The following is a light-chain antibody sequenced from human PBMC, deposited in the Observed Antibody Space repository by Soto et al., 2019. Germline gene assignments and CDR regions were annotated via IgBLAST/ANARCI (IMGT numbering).Light chain of an antibody. V-gene: IGKV1-33*01. CDR3: QQYDNLPLT. CDR1: QDITNY. Sequence: DIQMTQSPSSLSASVGDRVTITCQASQDITNYLNWYQHKPGKAPKLLIYDASHLERGVSSRFSGSGSETDFTLTISSLQPEDVATYYCQQYDNLPLTFGGGTKVEI. J-gene: IGKJ4*01. CDR2: DAS.